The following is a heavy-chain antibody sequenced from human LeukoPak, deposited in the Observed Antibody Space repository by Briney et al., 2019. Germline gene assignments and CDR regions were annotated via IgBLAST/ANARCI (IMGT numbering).Heavy chain of an antibody. V-gene: IGHV3-7*01. CDR3: AGIWSAYYLDFIDF. Sequence: GGSLRLSCAASGFTSRDYWMTWVRQAPGKGLEWVANIQHDGSEKYYVDSVKGRFTISRDNAKNSLYLQMNSLRVEDTAVYYCAGIWSAYYLDFIDFWGQGTLVTVSS. CDR2: IQHDGSEK. J-gene: IGHJ4*02. CDR1: GFTSRDYW. D-gene: IGHD3-3*01.